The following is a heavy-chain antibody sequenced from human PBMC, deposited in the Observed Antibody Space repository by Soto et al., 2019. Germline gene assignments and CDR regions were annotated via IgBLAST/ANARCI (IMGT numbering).Heavy chain of an antibody. CDR3: ARVGNALYNYYYYGMDV. D-gene: IGHD1-1*01. CDR1: GGSVSSGSYY. Sequence: SETLSLTCTVSGGSVSSGSYYWSWIRQPPGKGLEWIGYIYYSGSTNYNPSLKSRVTISVDTSKNQFSLKLSSVTAADTAVYYCARVGNALYNYYYYGMDVWGQGTTVTVSS. CDR2: IYYSGST. V-gene: IGHV4-61*01. J-gene: IGHJ6*02.